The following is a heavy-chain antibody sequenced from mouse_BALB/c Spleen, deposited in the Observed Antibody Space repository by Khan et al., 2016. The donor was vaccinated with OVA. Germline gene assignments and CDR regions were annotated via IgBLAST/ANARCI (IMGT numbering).Heavy chain of an antibody. V-gene: IGHV3-2*02. CDR2: ISSSGST. CDR3: ARDDYYDYDPFAY. Sequence: EVQLQESGPGLVKPSQSLSLTCTVTGYSITSDYAWNWIRQFPGNKLEWMGYISSSGSTNYNPALKSRISITRDTSKNQFFLQLNSVTSEDTATYYCARDDYYDYDPFAYWGQGTLVTVSA. D-gene: IGHD2-4*01. J-gene: IGHJ3*01. CDR1: GYSITSDYA.